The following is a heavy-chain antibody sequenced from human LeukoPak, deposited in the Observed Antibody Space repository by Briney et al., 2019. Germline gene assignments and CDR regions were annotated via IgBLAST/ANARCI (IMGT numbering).Heavy chain of an antibody. V-gene: IGHV3-7*01. CDR1: GFTFGSYW. Sequence: PGGSLRLSCVGSGFTFGSYWMSWVRQAPGKGLEWVANIKHDGSDHYYADSVAGRFTISGDNAKNSLYLEMSSLRAEDAAVYFCVRRPGSYNVLTGYSYYFDYWGQGTLVTVSS. CDR2: IKHDGSDH. D-gene: IGHD3-9*01. J-gene: IGHJ4*02. CDR3: VRRPGSYNVLTGYSYYFDY.